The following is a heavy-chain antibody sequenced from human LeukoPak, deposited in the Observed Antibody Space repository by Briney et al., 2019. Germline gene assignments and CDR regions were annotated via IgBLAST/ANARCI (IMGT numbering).Heavy chain of an antibody. CDR2: ISSSSSYI. D-gene: IGHD6-13*01. J-gene: IGHJ4*02. CDR1: GFTFSSYS. V-gene: IGHV3-21*01. Sequence: GGSLRLSCAASGFTFSSYSMNWVRQAPGKGLEWVSSISSSSSYIYYADSVKGRFTISRDNAKNSLYLQMSSLRAEDTAVYYCARAFMYSSSWDDYWGQGTLVTVPS. CDR3: ARAFMYSSSWDDY.